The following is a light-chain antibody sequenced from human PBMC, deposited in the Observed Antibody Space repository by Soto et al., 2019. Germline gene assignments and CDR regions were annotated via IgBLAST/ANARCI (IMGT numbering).Light chain of an antibody. CDR1: QSISRN. Sequence: DIQMTQSPSSLSASVGDRVTITCRASQSISRNLNWYQHKPGKAPKLLIYAASSLQNGVPSRSSGCGSGTEFTLSISSLQPEDCGTYYCQQSYTTASITFGQGTRLVIK. CDR3: QQSYTTASIT. J-gene: IGKJ5*01. CDR2: AAS. V-gene: IGKV1-39*01.